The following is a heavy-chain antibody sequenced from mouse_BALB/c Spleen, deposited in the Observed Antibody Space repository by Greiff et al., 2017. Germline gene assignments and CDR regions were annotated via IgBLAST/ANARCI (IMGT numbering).Heavy chain of an antibody. CDR1: GFSLTSYG. D-gene: IGHD2-14*01. J-gene: IGHJ3*01. V-gene: IGHV2-9*02. CDR2: IWAGGST. CDR3: ALYYRYDGFAY. Sequence: VQLQQSGPGLVAPSQSLSITCTVSGFSLTSYGVHWVRQPPGKGLEWLGVIWAGGSTNYNSALMSRLSISKDNSKSQVFLKMNSLQTDDTAMYSCALYYRYDGFAYWGQGTLVTVSA.